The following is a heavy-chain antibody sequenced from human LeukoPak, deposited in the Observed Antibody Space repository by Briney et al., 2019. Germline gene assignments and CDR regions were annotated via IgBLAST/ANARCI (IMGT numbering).Heavy chain of an antibody. CDR1: GYTLTELS. CDR2: FDPEDGET. D-gene: IGHD3-22*01. Sequence: ASVKVFCKVSGYTLTELSMHWVRQAPGKGLEWLGRFDPEDGETIYAQRLQGRVTMTEDTSTNTAYMELSSLRSADSAVYYCATGRLGEYYEDSSGYFAYWGQGTLVTVSS. V-gene: IGHV1-24*01. CDR3: ATGRLGEYYEDSSGYFAY. J-gene: IGHJ4*02.